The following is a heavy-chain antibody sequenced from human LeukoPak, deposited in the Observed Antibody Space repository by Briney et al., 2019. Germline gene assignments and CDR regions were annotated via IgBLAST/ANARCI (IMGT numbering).Heavy chain of an antibody. CDR2: INPNSGGT. V-gene: IGHV1-2*06. D-gene: IGHD3-9*01. CDR1: GYTFTGYY. J-gene: IGHJ4*02. Sequence: ASVKVSCKASGYTFTGYYMHWVRQAPGQGLEWMGRINPNSGGTNYAQKFQGRVTMTRDTSISTAYMELSRLRSDDTAVYYCARVPSIIDWYINYFDYWGQGTLVTVSS. CDR3: ARVPSIIDWYINYFDY.